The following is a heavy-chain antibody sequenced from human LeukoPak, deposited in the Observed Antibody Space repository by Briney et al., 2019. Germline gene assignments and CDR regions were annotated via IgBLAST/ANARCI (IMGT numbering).Heavy chain of an antibody. Sequence: GGSLRLSCSASGFTFDDHGMSWVRQAPGKGLEWVSGINWNGGSTTYADSVKGRFTISRDNAKKSLYLQMNSLRAEDTALYYCAGDFSYISLDYWGQGALVTVSS. CDR2: INWNGGST. CDR3: AGDFSYISLDY. J-gene: IGHJ4*02. D-gene: IGHD2-21*01. V-gene: IGHV3-20*04. CDR1: GFTFDDHG.